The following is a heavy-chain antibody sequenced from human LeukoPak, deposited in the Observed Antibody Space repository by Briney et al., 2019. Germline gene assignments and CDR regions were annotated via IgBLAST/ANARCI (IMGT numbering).Heavy chain of an antibody. J-gene: IGHJ4*02. D-gene: IGHD1-26*01. CDR1: GYTFTGYY. V-gene: IGHV1-2*02. Sequence: ASVKVSCKASGYTFTGYYMHWVRQAPGQGLEWRGWINPNSGGTNYAQKFQGRVAMTRDTSISTAYMELSRLRSDDTAVYYCARDSGSYRPLDYWGQGTLVTVSS. CDR3: ARDSGSYRPLDY. CDR2: INPNSGGT.